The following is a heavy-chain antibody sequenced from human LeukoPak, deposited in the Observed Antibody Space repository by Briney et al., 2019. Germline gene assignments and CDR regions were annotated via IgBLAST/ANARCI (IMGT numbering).Heavy chain of an antibody. Sequence: SETLSLTCTVSGGSISSGDYYWSWIRQPPGKGLEWIGYIYYSGSTYYNPSLKSRVTISVDTSKNQFSLKLSSVTAADTAVYYCARNTYYYGSSGYAFDIWGQGTMVTVSS. J-gene: IGHJ3*02. CDR2: IYYSGST. V-gene: IGHV4-30-4*01. D-gene: IGHD3-22*01. CDR3: ARNTYYYGSSGYAFDI. CDR1: GGSISSGDYY.